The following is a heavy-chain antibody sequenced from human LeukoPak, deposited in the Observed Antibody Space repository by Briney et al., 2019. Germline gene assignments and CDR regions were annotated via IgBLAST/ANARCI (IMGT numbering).Heavy chain of an antibody. CDR1: GFTFSSYG. CDR3: ARDMRAMVRGVIVYYGMDV. V-gene: IGHV3-33*01. D-gene: IGHD3-10*01. Sequence: GGSLRLSCAASGFTFSSYGMHWVRQAPGKGLKWVAVIWYDGSNKYYADSVKGRFTISRDNSKNTLYLQMNSLRAEDTAVYYCARDMRAMVRGVIVYYGMDVWGKGTTVTVSP. CDR2: IWYDGSNK. J-gene: IGHJ6*04.